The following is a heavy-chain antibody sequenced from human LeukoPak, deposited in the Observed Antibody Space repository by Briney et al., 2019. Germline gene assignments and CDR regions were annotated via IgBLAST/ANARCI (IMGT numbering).Heavy chain of an antibody. V-gene: IGHV1-2*02. D-gene: IGHD3-3*01. CDR2: INPNSGGT. CDR1: GYTFTGYY. Sequence: ASVKVSCKASGYTFTGYYMHWVRQAPGQGLEWMGWINPNSGGTNYAQKFQGRVTMTRDTSISTAYMELSRLRSDDTAVYYCARGYYDFWSSYYTSNWFDPWGQGTLVTVSS. J-gene: IGHJ5*02. CDR3: ARGYYDFWSSYYTSNWFDP.